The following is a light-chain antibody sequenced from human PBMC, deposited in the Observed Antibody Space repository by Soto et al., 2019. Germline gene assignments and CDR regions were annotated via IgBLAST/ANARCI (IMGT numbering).Light chain of an antibody. CDR1: SGDVDSHY. V-gene: IGLV2-14*03. CDR2: EGN. J-gene: IGLJ1*01. Sequence: QSVLTQPASVSGSPGQSITISRTGTSGDVDSHYVAWYQQHPNKAPKVLIYEGNNRPSGVSDRFSGSKSGNTASLTISGLQAEDEADYYCCSYVGSYTYVFGTGTKVTV. CDR3: CSYVGSYTYV.